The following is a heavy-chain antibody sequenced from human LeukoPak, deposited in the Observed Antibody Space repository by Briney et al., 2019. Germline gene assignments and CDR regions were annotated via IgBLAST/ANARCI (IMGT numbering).Heavy chain of an antibody. CDR2: IYPGDSDT. Sequence: GESLKISCKGSGYRFTSYWIGWVRPMPGKGLEWMGIIYPGDSDTRYSPSFQGQVTISADKSISTAYLQWSSLKASDTAMYYCARLGLYYYYYMDVWGKGTTVTVSS. V-gene: IGHV5-51*01. D-gene: IGHD3-16*01. J-gene: IGHJ6*03. CDR3: ARLGLYYYYYMDV. CDR1: GYRFTSYW.